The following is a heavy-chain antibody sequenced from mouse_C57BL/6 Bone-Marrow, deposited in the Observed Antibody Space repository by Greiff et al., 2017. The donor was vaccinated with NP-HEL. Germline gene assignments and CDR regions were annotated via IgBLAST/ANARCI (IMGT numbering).Heavy chain of an antibody. CDR3: ARGTIYYDYDDAMDY. CDR2: IYPGSGNT. Sequence: VQLQESGPELVKPGASVKISCKASGYTFTDYYINWVKQRPGQGLEWIGWIYPGSGNTKYNEKFKGKDTLTVDTSSSTAYMQLSSLTSEDSAVYFCARGTIYYDYDDAMDYWGQGTSVTVSS. CDR1: GYTFTDYY. J-gene: IGHJ4*01. D-gene: IGHD2-4*01. V-gene: IGHV1-84*01.